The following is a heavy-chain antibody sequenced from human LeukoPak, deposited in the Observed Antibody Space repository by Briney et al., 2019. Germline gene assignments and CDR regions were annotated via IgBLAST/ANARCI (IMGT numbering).Heavy chain of an antibody. CDR2: INAGNGNT. CDR1: GYTFTSYA. CDR3: ARDMGSDAFDI. Sequence: ASVKVSCKASGYTFTSYAMHWVRQAPGQRLEWMGWINAGNGNTKYSQKFQGRVTMTTDTSTSTAYMELRSLRSDDTAVYYCARDMGSDAFDIWGQGTMVTVSS. J-gene: IGHJ3*02. V-gene: IGHV1-3*01. D-gene: IGHD3-10*01.